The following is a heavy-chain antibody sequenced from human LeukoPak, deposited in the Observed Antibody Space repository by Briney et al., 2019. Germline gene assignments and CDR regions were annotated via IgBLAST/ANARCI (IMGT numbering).Heavy chain of an antibody. D-gene: IGHD2-2*01. CDR1: GGTFSSYA. J-gene: IGHJ4*02. Sequence: SVKVSCKASGGTFSSYAISWVRQAPGQGLEWMGRIIPILGIANYAQKFQGRVTITADKSTSTAYMELSSLRAEDTAVYYCARGQHYFAYWGQGTLVTVSS. V-gene: IGHV1-69*04. CDR3: ARGQHYFAY. CDR2: IIPILGIA.